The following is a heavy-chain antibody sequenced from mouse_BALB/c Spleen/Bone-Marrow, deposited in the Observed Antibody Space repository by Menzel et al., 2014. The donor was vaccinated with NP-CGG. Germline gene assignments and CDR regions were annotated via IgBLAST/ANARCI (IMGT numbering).Heavy chain of an antibody. CDR2: INPSTDYT. CDR1: GYTFTSYW. V-gene: IGHV1-7*01. Sequence: VKLMESGAELAKPGASLKMSCKASGYTFTSYWMHWVKQRPGQGLEWIGYINPSTDYTEYNQKFKDKATLTADKSSSTAFMQLSSLTSEDSAVYYCARRAYGGSYGFACWGQGTLVTVSA. J-gene: IGHJ3*01. D-gene: IGHD1-1*01. CDR3: ARRAYGGSYGFAC.